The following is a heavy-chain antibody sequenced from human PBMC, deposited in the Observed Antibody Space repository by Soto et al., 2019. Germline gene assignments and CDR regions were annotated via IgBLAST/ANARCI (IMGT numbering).Heavy chain of an antibody. CDR1: ECNFSNSG. Sequence: PVGSMRLSSAALECNFSNSGRSRVRQAPGKGLEWVSTFSFSGGNTYYADSVKGRFTISRDNSENTLFLQMNSLRAEDTAVYYCARDAPHDAFDIWGQGTMVTVSS. J-gene: IGHJ3*02. CDR2: FSFSGGNT. CDR3: ARDAPHDAFDI. V-gene: IGHV3-23*01.